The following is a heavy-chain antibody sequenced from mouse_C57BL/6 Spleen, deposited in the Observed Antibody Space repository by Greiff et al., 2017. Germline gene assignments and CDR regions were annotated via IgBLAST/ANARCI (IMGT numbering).Heavy chain of an antibody. Sequence: VQLQQSGPELVKPGASVKISCKASGYAFSSSWMNWVKQRPGKGLEWIGRIYPGDGDTNYNGKFKGKATLTADKSSSPAYMQLSSLTSEDSAVDYCARGRDYDGAWFAYWGQGTLVTVSA. D-gene: IGHD2-4*01. CDR3: ARGRDYDGAWFAY. V-gene: IGHV1-82*01. J-gene: IGHJ3*01. CDR2: IYPGDGDT. CDR1: GYAFSSSW.